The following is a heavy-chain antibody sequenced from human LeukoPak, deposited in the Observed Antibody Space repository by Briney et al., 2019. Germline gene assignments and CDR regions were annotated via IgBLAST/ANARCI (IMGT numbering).Heavy chain of an antibody. Sequence: PSETLSLPCTVSGSSIRIYYGSWIRHPPGKGLEWIGEINHSGSTNYNPSLKRRLTIPVDTSKNQLSLKLSSLTDADKAVYYCGRRARGRFLEWYHSKYAFDIWGQGTMVPVSS. V-gene: IGHV4-34*01. CDR3: GRRARGRFLEWYHSKYAFDI. D-gene: IGHD3-3*01. CDR2: INHSGST. J-gene: IGHJ3*02. CDR1: GSSIRIYY.